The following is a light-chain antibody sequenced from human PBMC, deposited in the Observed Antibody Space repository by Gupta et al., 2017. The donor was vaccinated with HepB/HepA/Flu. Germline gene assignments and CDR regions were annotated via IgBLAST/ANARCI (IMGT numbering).Light chain of an antibody. CDR3: QKDDSAPWT. Sequence: DIQMTQSPSSRSASVGDRVTITCRASQGISSYLAWYQQKPGKSPKLLIYAASTLQSGVPSRFSGSGSGTDFTLTISSLQPEDVATYYCQKDDSAPWTFGQGTTVEIK. CDR1: QGISSY. V-gene: IGKV1-27*01. CDR2: AAS. J-gene: IGKJ1*01.